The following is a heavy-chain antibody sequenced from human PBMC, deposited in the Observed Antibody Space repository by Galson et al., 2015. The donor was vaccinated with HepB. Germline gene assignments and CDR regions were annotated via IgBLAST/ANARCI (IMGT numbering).Heavy chain of an antibody. CDR2: ITSSGGST. CDR1: GFTFSSYA. Sequence: SLRLSCAGSGFTFSSYAMTWVRQAPGKGLEWVSAITSSGGSTYYADSVKGRFTISRDNSKNTLYLRMNSLRAEDTAIYYCAKDRYTSSSGIAYYFDYWGQGTLVTVSS. V-gene: IGHV3-23*01. CDR3: AKDRYTSSSGIAYYFDY. D-gene: IGHD3-10*01. J-gene: IGHJ4*02.